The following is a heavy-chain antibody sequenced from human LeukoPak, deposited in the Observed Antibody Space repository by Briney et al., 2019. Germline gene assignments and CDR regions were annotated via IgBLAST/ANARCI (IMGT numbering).Heavy chain of an antibody. D-gene: IGHD2-2*01. CDR1: GFTVSNNY. J-gene: IGHJ6*02. Sequence: PGGSLRLSCAASGFTVSNNYMSWVRQAPGKGLEWVSAISGSGGSTYYADSVKGRFTISRDNSKNTLYLQMNSLRAEDTAVYYCAKDPCTSCPHYYYYYGMDVWGQGTTVTVSS. V-gene: IGHV3-23*01. CDR3: AKDPCTSCPHYYYYYGMDV. CDR2: ISGSGGST.